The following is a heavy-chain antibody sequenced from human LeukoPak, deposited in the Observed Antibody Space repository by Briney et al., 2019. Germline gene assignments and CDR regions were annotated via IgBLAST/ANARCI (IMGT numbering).Heavy chain of an antibody. V-gene: IGHV3-23*01. CDR1: GFTFSTYS. CDR3: AKDKRPATDIDYSGSSPAPTPAFDY. D-gene: IGHD1-26*01. Sequence: GGSLRLSCADSGFTFSTYSMNWLRQAPGKGLEWVSAISGSGGSTYYADCVKGRFTISRDNSKNTLYLQMNSLRAEDTAVYYCAKDKRPATDIDYSGSSPAPTPAFDYGGQGPLATVSS. CDR2: ISGSGGST. J-gene: IGHJ4*02.